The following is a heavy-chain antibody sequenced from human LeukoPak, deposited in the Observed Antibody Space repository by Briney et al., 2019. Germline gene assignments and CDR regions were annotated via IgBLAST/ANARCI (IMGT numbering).Heavy chain of an antibody. CDR3: AKSDCGSVSCRLIDS. CDR1: GFTLSNYA. Sequence: EGSLRLSCAASGFTLSNYAMIWVRQTPGKGLEWVSSISGDGADLYSTDSVKGRFTISRDNSKNTLYLQMDSLRAEDTAVYYCAKSDCGSVSCRLIDSWGQGTLVTVSS. D-gene: IGHD2-15*01. J-gene: IGHJ4*02. CDR2: ISGDGADL. V-gene: IGHV3-23*01.